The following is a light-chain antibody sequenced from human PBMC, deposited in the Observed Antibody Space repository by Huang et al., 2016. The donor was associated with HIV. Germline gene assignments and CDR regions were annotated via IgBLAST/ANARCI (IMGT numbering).Light chain of an antibody. V-gene: IGKV1-12*01. CDR2: AAS. J-gene: IGKJ3*01. CDR1: QDINIW. CDR3: QQADVFPFT. Sequence: EIQMTQSPSSVSASTGDRVTITCRASQDINIWVAWYQQKAGKAPKVLVYAASSLESGVPSRFSGSGSGTDFTLTISSLQPEDFATYYCQQADVFPFTFGPGTKVDIK.